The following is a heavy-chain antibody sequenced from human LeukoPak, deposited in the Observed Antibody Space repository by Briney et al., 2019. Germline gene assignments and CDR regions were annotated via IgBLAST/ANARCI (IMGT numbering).Heavy chain of an antibody. CDR2: INPNSGGT. CDR1: GYTFTSYY. V-gene: IGHV1-2*06. D-gene: IGHD6-19*01. Sequence: ASVKVSCKASGYTFTSYYMHWVRQAPGQGLEWMGRINPNSGGTNYAQKFQGRVTMTRDTSISTAYMELSRLRSDDTAVYYCARVPYSSGWYDYWGQGTLVTVSS. CDR3: ARVPYSSGWYDY. J-gene: IGHJ4*02.